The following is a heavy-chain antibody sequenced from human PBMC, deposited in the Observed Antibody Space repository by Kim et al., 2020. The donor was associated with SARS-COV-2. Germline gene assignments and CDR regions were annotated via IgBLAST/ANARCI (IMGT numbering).Heavy chain of an antibody. CDR2: INAGNGNT. J-gene: IGHJ4*02. V-gene: IGHV1-3*01. CDR1: GYTFTSYA. Sequence: ASVEVSCKASGYTFTSYAMHWVRQAPGQRLEWMGWINAGNGNTKYSQKFQGRVTITRDTSASTAYMELSSLRSEDTAVYYCASSGSPYDSSGYFDYWGQGTLVTVSS. D-gene: IGHD3-22*01. CDR3: ASSGSPYDSSGYFDY.